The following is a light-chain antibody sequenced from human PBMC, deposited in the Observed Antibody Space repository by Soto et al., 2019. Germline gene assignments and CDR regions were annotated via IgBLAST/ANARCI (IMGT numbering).Light chain of an antibody. CDR2: LAS. CDR1: ESLLHSDGYNY. J-gene: IGKJ1*01. CDR3: MQALQTRT. V-gene: IGKV2-28*01. Sequence: DVVLTQSPLSLPVTLGQPASISCKSSESLLHSDGYNYLDWYLQKPGQSPQLLIYLASNRASGVPDRFSGSGSGTDFTLKISRVEAEDVGVYYCMQALQTRTFGQGTKVDIK.